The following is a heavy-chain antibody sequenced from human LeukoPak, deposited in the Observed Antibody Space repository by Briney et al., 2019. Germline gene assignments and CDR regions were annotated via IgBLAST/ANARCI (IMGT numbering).Heavy chain of an antibody. J-gene: IGHJ4*02. D-gene: IGHD6-13*01. Sequence: GGSLRLSCAASGFTFSTYAMNWVRQAPGTGLEWVSSISSASGYTYYADSVKGRFTISRDNAKNSLYLQMNSLRAEDTAVYYCARDSGPRIAAAGTNYWGQGTLVTVSS. V-gene: IGHV3-21*01. CDR3: ARDSGPRIAAAGTNY. CDR2: ISSASGYT. CDR1: GFTFSTYA.